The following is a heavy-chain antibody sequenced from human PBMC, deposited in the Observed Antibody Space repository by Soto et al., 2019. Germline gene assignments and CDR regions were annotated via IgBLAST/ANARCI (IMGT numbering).Heavy chain of an antibody. CDR1: GFTFGDYV. CDR3: TSDSGGNGANSRGEY. CDR2: IRSIPDGGTT. D-gene: IGHD2-8*01. J-gene: IGHJ4*02. Sequence: EVQLVESGGGLVQPGRSLRLSCKASGFTFGDYVMSWFRQPPGKGLEWVGYIRSIPDGGTTEYVASVKGRFSISRDDANSSAYLQMNILTIDDTAVYYCTSDSGGNGANSRGEYWGRGTLVTVSS. V-gene: IGHV3-49*03.